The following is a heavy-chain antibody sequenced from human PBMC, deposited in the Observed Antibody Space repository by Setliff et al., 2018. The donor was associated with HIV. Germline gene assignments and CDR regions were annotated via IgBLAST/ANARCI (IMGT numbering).Heavy chain of an antibody. Sequence: EASVKVSCKSVGYIFSNFGFTWVRQAPGQGLEWMGYISGYNRITFYAQKFQGRVTLTTDISTVTAYMEVRGLTSDDTAVYYCARDSGTGGPGRWVDPWGQGTLVTVSS. J-gene: IGHJ5*02. CDR2: ISGYNRIT. CDR1: GYIFSNFG. V-gene: IGHV1-18*01. CDR3: ARDSGTGGPGRWVDP. D-gene: IGHD1-1*01.